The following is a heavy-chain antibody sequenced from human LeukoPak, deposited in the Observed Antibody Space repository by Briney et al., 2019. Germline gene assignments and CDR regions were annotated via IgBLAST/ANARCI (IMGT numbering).Heavy chain of an antibody. CDR1: GFTVSSYW. V-gene: IGHV3-7*01. CDR3: ARAGYFDWLLYGYFDY. J-gene: IGHJ4*02. Sequence: GGSLRLSCAASGFTVSSYWMSWVRQAPGKGLEWVANIKQDGSEKYYVDSVKGRFTISRDNAKNSLYLQMNSLRAEDTAVYYCARAGYFDWLLYGYFDYWGQGTLVTVSS. CDR2: IKQDGSEK. D-gene: IGHD3-9*01.